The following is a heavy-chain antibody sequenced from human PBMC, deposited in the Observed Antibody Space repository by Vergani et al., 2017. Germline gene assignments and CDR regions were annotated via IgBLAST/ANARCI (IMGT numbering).Heavy chain of an antibody. CDR2: IWHDGGNK. D-gene: IGHD3-22*01. CDR1: GFTVTNYA. Sequence: VQLLESGGRLVQPGGSLRLSCVMSGFTVTNYAIFWVRQAPGKGLEWVSVIWHDGGNKHFADSVAGRFAISRDDSKNSLYLQMNSLRAEDTAVYYCARDVDDSSGSYYFDYWGQGTLVTVSS. J-gene: IGHJ4*02. CDR3: ARDVDDSSGSYYFDY. V-gene: IGHV3-33*07.